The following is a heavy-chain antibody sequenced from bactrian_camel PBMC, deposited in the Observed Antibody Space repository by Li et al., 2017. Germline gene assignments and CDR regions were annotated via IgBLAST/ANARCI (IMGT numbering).Heavy chain of an antibody. CDR3: VRGWDDDSWSFKY. D-gene: IGHD2*01. CDR1: ESTFSTYA. V-gene: IGHV3S42*01. CDR2: INSGGGST. J-gene: IGHJ4*01. Sequence: VQLVESGGALVQPGGPLRLPCSVSESTFSTYAMTWVRQAPGKGLEWVSGINSGGGSTNYANSVKGRFTISRDDAKNTLYLQLNSLKTEDTAMYYCVRGWDDDSWSFKYWGQGTQVTVS.